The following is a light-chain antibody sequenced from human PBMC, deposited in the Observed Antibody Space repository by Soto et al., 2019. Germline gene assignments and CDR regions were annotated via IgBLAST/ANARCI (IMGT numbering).Light chain of an antibody. V-gene: IGLV2-14*01. CDR3: SSYTSGTTLYV. Sequence: QSALTQPASVSGSPGQSITISCTGTSSDVGGYNYVSWYQHHADKAPRLMIYASSNRPSGVSHRFSGSRSGNTASLTISGLQAEDEADYYCSSYTSGTTLYVFGTGTKLTVL. CDR2: ASS. J-gene: IGLJ1*01. CDR1: SSDVGGYNY.